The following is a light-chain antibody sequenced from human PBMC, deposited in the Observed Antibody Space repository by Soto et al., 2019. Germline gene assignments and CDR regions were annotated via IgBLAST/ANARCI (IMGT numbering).Light chain of an antibody. CDR1: QSVSNK. J-gene: IGKJ5*01. Sequence: EIVMTQSPATLSVSPGERATVSCRASQSVSNKLAWYQQKPGQAPRLLIYGASTRASGITARFSGSGSGADFTLTISSLQAEDVAVYFCQQYGSSPITFGQGTRLEIK. V-gene: IGKV3-15*01. CDR2: GAS. CDR3: QQYGSSPIT.